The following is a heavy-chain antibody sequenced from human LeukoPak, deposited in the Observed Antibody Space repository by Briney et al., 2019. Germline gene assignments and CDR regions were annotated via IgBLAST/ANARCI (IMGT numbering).Heavy chain of an antibody. CDR1: GFTVSSNY. D-gene: IGHD3-22*01. CDR2: IYSGGST. CDR3: ARDLLDYYDVSGVDY. Sequence: GGSLRLSCAASGFTVSSNYMSWVRQAPGKGLEWVSVIYSGGSTYYADSVKGRFTISRDNSKNTLYLQMNSLRAEDTAVYYCARDLLDYYDVSGVDYWGQGTLVTVSS. V-gene: IGHV3-66*01. J-gene: IGHJ4*02.